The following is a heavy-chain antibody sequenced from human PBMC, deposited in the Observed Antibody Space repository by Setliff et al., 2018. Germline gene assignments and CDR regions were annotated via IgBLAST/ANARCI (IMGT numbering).Heavy chain of an antibody. CDR3: ARGGTYRYFDY. J-gene: IGHJ4*02. V-gene: IGHV4-59*01. CDR1: GDSISAAS. CDR2: VYYSGAA. Sequence: SETLSLTCNVSGDSISAASIMAWIRQPPGKGLEFIGYVYYSGAAKYDPSLKSRVTMSVDTSKTQFSLKLNSMTTADTAVYYCARGGTYRYFDYWGQGTLVTVA.